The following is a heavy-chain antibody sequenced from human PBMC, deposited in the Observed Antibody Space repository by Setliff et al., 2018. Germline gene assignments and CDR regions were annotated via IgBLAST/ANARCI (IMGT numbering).Heavy chain of an antibody. Sequence: ASVKVSCKTSGFTFTTFYIHWVRQAPGQGLEWMMMINPNGDRTTYAQKFQGRVTMTRDTSTSTVYMELRSLRSDDTAVYYCARGRDPAYYYDSGGYYWDYWGQGVRVTVSS. CDR3: ARGRDPAYYYDSGGYYWDY. CDR1: GFTFTTFY. CDR2: INPNGDRT. J-gene: IGHJ4*02. V-gene: IGHV1-46*01. D-gene: IGHD3-22*01.